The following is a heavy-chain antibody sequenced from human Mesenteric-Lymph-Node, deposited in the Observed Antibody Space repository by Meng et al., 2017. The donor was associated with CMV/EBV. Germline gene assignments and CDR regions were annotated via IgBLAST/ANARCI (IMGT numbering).Heavy chain of an antibody. V-gene: IGHV4-61*01. Sequence: SETLSLTCTVSGGSISSGNYYYWSWIRQHPGKGLEWIGDIYYSGSTNYNPSLQSRLTISVDTSKNQISLKLTSVTAADTAVYYCARRTIFGPYGLDVWGQGTTVTVSS. D-gene: IGHD3-3*01. CDR3: ARRTIFGPYGLDV. CDR1: GGSISSGNYYY. J-gene: IGHJ6*02. CDR2: IYYSGST.